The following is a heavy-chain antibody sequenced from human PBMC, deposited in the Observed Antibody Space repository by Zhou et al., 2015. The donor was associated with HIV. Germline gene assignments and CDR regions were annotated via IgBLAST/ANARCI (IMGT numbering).Heavy chain of an antibody. CDR1: GGTFSSYA. CDR2: IIPIFGTA. J-gene: IGHJ3*02. D-gene: IGHD3-3*01. V-gene: IGHV1-69*01. Sequence: QVHLVQSGGEVKKPGSSVKVSCKASGGTFSSYAISWVRQAPGQGLEWMGGIIPIFGTANYAQKFQGRVTITADESTSTAYMELSSLRSEDTAVYYCARTIRITIFGVVITTPDAFDIWGQGTMVTVSS. CDR3: ARTIRITIFGVVITTPDAFDI.